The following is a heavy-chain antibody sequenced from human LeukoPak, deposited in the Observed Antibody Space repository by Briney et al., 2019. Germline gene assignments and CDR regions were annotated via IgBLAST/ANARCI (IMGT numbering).Heavy chain of an antibody. V-gene: IGHV1-46*03. CDR2: INPSGGST. J-gene: IGHJ6*03. Sequence: ASVKVSCKASGYTFTSYYMHWVRQAPGQGLEWMGIINPSGGSTSYAQKFQGRVTMTRDTSTSTVYMELSSLRSEDTAVYYCAAHRSGYSPFYYYMDVWGKGTRSRSP. CDR3: AAHRSGYSPFYYYMDV. D-gene: IGHD3-22*01. CDR1: GYTFTSYY.